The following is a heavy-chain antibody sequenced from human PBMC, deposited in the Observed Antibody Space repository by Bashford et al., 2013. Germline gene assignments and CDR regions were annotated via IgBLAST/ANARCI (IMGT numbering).Heavy chain of an antibody. D-gene: IGHD5-18*01. Sequence: GGSLRLSCAASEFTFINYAMNWVRQAPGKGLEWVSVISGSGGTTYYADSVKGRFTISRDNSKNTLFLQMNSLRAEDTAVYYCAAQFWDSYGYSFDYWGPGTLVTVSS. V-gene: IGHV3-23*01. CDR1: EFTFINYA. CDR3: AAQFWDSYGYSFDY. CDR2: ISGSGGTT. J-gene: IGHJ4*02.